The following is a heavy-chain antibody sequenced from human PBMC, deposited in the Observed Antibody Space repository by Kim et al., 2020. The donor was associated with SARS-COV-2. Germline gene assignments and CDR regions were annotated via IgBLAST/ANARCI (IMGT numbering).Heavy chain of an antibody. CDR1: GFPFSSYD. J-gene: IGHJ4*02. CDR2: ISGSGGIK. D-gene: IGHD2-8*02. Sequence: GGSLRLSCAASGFPFSSYDMSWVRQAPGKGLEWVSGISGSGGIKYYANSVKGRFTVSRDNSKNTLYLQMNSLRAEDTAVYYCAKRNAWGMVAAGYWLGLDNWGKGTRVTVST. CDR3: AKRNAWGMVAAGYWLGLDN. V-gene: IGHV3-23*01.